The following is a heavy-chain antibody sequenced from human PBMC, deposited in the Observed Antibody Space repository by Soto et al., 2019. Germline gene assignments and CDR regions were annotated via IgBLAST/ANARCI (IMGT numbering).Heavy chain of an antibody. V-gene: IGHV3-48*03. J-gene: IGHJ6*02. Sequence: PGGSLRLSCEGSGFTFSSYEMNWVRQAPGKGLEWVSYISSSGSTKNYADSMKGRFTISRDNVKNSLYLQMNSLRAEDTAVYYCARVPRNFYYNGMDVWGQGTTVTVSS. CDR3: ARVPRNFYYNGMDV. CDR1: GFTFSSYE. CDR2: ISSSGSTK.